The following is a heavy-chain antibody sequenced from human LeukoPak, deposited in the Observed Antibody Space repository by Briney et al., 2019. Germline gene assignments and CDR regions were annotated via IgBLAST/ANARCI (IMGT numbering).Heavy chain of an antibody. CDR3: ARDRSYDFWSGYFDY. V-gene: IGHV1-2*02. CDR1: GYTFTGYY. Sequence: ASVKVSCKASGYTFTGYYMHWVRQAPGQGLDWMGWINPNSGGTNYAQKFQGRVTMTRDTSISTAYMELSRLRSDDTAVYYCARDRSYDFWSGYFDYWGQGTLVTVSS. CDR2: INPNSGGT. J-gene: IGHJ4*02. D-gene: IGHD3-3*01.